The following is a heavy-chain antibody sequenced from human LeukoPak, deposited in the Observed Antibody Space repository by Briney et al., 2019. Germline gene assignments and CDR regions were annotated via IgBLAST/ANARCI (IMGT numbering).Heavy chain of an antibody. CDR3: AREEDIVVVPAANYFDY. Sequence: SETLSLTCTVSGASISGSGYYWSWIRQPAGKGLEWIGRIYTSGSTNYNPSLKSRVTISVDTSKNRFSLKLSSVTAADTAVYYCAREEDIVVVPAANYFDYWGQGTLVTVSS. D-gene: IGHD2-2*01. CDR2: IYTSGST. V-gene: IGHV4-61*02. J-gene: IGHJ4*02. CDR1: GASISGSGYY.